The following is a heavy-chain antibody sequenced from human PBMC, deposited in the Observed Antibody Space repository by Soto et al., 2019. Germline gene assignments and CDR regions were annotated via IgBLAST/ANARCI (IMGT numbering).Heavy chain of an antibody. V-gene: IGHV4-31*03. CDR2: VYYSGST. D-gene: IGHD2-2*01. J-gene: IGHJ4*02. Sequence: SETLSLTCTVSGCSISSGGYYWSWIRQHPGKGLEWIGYVYYSGSTYYNPSLKSRVTISVDTSKNQFSLKLSSVTAADTAVYYCARGDRYCSSTSCYDYWGQGTLVTVSS. CDR1: GCSISSGGYY. CDR3: ARGDRYCSSTSCYDY.